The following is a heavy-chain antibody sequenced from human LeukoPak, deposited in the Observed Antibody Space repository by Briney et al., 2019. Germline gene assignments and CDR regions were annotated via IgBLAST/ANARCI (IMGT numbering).Heavy chain of an antibody. V-gene: IGHV1-8*01. CDR3: AKDRDWKWKVRSFFDS. D-gene: IGHD1-1*01. CDR2: MNPNSGNT. CDR1: GYTFTSYD. Sequence: ASVKVSCKASGYTFTSYDINWVRQATGQGLEWMGWMNPNSGNTAYAQKFQGRVTMTRNTSISTAYMELSSLRSEDTAVYYCAKDRDWKWKVRSFFDSWGQGTLVIVSS. J-gene: IGHJ4*02.